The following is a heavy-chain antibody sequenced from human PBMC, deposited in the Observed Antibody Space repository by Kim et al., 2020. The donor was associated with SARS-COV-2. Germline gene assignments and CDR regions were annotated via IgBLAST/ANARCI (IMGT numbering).Heavy chain of an antibody. J-gene: IGHJ6*02. CDR1: GGTFSSYA. V-gene: IGHV1-69*04. CDR2: IIPILGIA. Sequence: SVKVSCKASGGTFSSYAISWVRQAPGQGLEWMGRIIPILGIANYAQKFQGRVTITADKSTSTAYMELSSLRSEDTAVYYCVRTEYNWNSYYGMDVWGQGTTVTVSS. D-gene: IGHD1-7*01. CDR3: VRTEYNWNSYYGMDV.